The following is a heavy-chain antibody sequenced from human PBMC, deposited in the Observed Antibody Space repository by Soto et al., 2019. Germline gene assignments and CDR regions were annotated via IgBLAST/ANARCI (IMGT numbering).Heavy chain of an antibody. D-gene: IGHD3-10*01. V-gene: IGHV1-3*01. CDR1: GYTFTGYY. CDR2: INLGNGDT. Sequence: VKVSCKASGYTFTGYYMHWVRQAPGQRLEWMGGINLGNGDTKYSQQFQGRTTITRDTSASTAYMELSSLRSEDTAVYYCARNTYGSGYFDYWGQGTLVTVSS. CDR3: ARNTYGSGYFDY. J-gene: IGHJ4*02.